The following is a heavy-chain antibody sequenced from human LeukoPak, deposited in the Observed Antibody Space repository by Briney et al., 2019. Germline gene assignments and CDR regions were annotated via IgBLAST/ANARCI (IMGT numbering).Heavy chain of an antibody. V-gene: IGHV3-74*01. J-gene: IGHJ3*02. CDR3: AKVRGKIAMSSHDAFDI. CDR1: GFTFNNYW. Sequence: GGSLRLSCAASGFTFNNYWMHWVRQAPGKGLVWVSRINSDGSSTSYADSVKGRFTISRDNSKNTLYLQMNSLRAEDTAVYYCAKVRGKIAMSSHDAFDIWGQGTMVTVSS. D-gene: IGHD3-16*01. CDR2: INSDGSST.